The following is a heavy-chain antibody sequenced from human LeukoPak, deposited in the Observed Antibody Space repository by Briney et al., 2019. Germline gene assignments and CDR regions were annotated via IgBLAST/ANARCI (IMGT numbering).Heavy chain of an antibody. CDR2: ISSGSGTT. V-gene: IGHV3-48*01. D-gene: IGHD4-17*01. CDR1: GFIFSSYS. J-gene: IGHJ4*02. CDR3: AKDRGNDYGVFDY. Sequence: GGSLRLSCAASGFIFSSYSMNWVRQTPGKGLEWISYISSGSGTTYYGDSVQGRFITSRDNAKNSLHLQMNGLRAEDTGVYYCAKDRGNDYGVFDYWGQGILVTVSS.